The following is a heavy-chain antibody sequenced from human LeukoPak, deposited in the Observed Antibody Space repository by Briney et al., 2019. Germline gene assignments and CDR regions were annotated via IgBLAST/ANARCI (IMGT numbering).Heavy chain of an antibody. V-gene: IGHV3-30-3*01. Sequence: GRSLRLSCAASGFTFSSYAMHWVRQAPGKGLEWVAVISYDGSNKYYAGSVKGRFTISRDNSKNTLYLQMNSLRAEDTAVYYCATLAAAGTRNYFDYWGQGTLVTVSS. CDR1: GFTFSSYA. J-gene: IGHJ4*02. CDR3: ATLAAAGTRNYFDY. CDR2: ISYDGSNK. D-gene: IGHD6-13*01.